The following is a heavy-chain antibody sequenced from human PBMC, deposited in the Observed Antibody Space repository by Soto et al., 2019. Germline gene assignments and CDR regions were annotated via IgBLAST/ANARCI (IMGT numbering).Heavy chain of an antibody. CDR1: GGSITHGGFS. CDR2: IGHLENT. Sequence: SETLSLTCTVSGGSITHGGFSWSWIQQSPGKGLEWIGYIGHLENTYFHPTFKSRLTMPIDRSKNQFSLNLSSVTAADRAVYYCARGGGNDPFDSWGQGVLVTVSS. V-gene: IGHV4-30-2*06. D-gene: IGHD5-12*01. J-gene: IGHJ4*02. CDR3: ARGGGNDPFDS.